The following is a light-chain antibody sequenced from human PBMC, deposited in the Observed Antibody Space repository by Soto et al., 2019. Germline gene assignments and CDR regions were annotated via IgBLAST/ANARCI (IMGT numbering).Light chain of an antibody. Sequence: ETVLTQSPATLSVSPGETATLSCTTSQGLNRNLAWYQQKLGQAPRVLIYGASTRAAGIPARFSGSGSGTEFILTISSLQSEDFAVYYCHEYNTWPWTFGQGTEVEIK. CDR3: HEYNTWPWT. CDR1: QGLNRN. V-gene: IGKV3-15*01. J-gene: IGKJ1*01. CDR2: GAS.